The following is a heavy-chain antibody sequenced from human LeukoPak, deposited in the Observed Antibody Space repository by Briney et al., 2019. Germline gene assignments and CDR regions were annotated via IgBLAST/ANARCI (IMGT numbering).Heavy chain of an antibody. D-gene: IGHD1-26*01. J-gene: IGHJ3*02. CDR2: INPNSGGT. Sequence: GASVKVSCKASGYTFTGYYMHWVRQAPGQGLEWMGWINPNSGGTNYAQKFQGRVTMTRDTSISTAYMELGRLRSDDTAVYYCARDQGSYSTGTDAFDIWGQGTMVTVSS. V-gene: IGHV1-2*02. CDR3: ARDQGSYSTGTDAFDI. CDR1: GYTFTGYY.